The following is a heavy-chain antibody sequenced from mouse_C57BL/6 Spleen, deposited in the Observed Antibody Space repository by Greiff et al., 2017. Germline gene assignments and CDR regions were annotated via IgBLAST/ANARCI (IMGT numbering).Heavy chain of an antibody. V-gene: IGHV1-50*01. CDR3: ASGAYYYGSSYAMDY. CDR1: GYTFTSYW. Sequence: QVQLQQPGAELVKPGASVKLSCKASGYTFTSYWMQWVKQRPGQGLEWIGEIDPSDSYTNYNQKFKGKATLTVDTSSSTAYMQLSSLTSEDSAVYYCASGAYYYGSSYAMDYWGQGTSVTGSS. CDR2: IDPSDSYT. D-gene: IGHD1-1*01. J-gene: IGHJ4*01.